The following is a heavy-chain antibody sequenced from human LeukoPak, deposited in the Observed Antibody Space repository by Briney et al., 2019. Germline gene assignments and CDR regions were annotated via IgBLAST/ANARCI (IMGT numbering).Heavy chain of an antibody. CDR3: ARSLGLERRYYFYYMDV. J-gene: IGHJ6*03. Sequence: SETLSLTCTVSGGSISSYYWSWIRQPPGKGLEWIGYIYYSGSTNYNPSLKGRVTISVDTSKNHFSLKLRSVTAADTAVYYCARSLGLERRYYFYYMDVWGKGTTVTVSS. D-gene: IGHD1-1*01. CDR2: IYYSGST. CDR1: GGSISSYY. V-gene: IGHV4-59*01.